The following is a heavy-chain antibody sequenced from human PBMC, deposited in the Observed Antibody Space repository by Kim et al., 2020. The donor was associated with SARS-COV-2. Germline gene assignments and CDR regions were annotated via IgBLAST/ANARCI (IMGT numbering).Heavy chain of an antibody. Sequence: GGSLRLSCAASGFTFSSYAMSWVRQAPGKGLEWVSAISGSGGSTYYADSVKGRFTISRDNSKNTLYLQMNSLRAEDTAVYYCAKDISVGGSGSYYPPNYYYYGMDVWGQGTTVTVSS. J-gene: IGHJ6*02. D-gene: IGHD3-10*01. V-gene: IGHV3-23*01. CDR1: GFTFSSYA. CDR2: ISGSGGST. CDR3: AKDISVGGSGSYYPPNYYYYGMDV.